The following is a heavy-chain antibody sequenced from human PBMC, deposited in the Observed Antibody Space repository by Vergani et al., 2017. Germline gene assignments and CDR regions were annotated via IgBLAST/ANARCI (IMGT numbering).Heavy chain of an antibody. V-gene: IGHV4-30-2*01. CDR1: GGSISSGGYS. CDR2: IYHSGST. J-gene: IGHJ2*01. Sequence: QLQLQESGSGLVKPSQTLSLTCAVSGGSISSGGYSWSWIRQPPGKGLEWIGYIYHSGSTYYNPSLKSRVTISVDRSKNQFSLKLSSVTAADTAVYYCARDRTVTPRGDWYFDLWGRGTLVTVSS. CDR3: ARDRTVTPRGDWYFDL. D-gene: IGHD4-17*01.